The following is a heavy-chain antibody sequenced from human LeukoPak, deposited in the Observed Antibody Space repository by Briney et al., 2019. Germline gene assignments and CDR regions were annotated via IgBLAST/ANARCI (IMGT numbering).Heavy chain of an antibody. J-gene: IGHJ4*02. D-gene: IGHD4-17*01. V-gene: IGHV4-39*07. CDR3: AGPTVWGQTFDY. CDR1: GGSISSSSYY. Sequence: SETLSLTCTVSGGSISSSSYYWGWIRQPPGKGLEWIGSIYYSGSTYYNPSLKSRVTIPVDTSKNQFSLKLSSVTAADTAVYYCAGPTVWGQTFDYWGQGTLVTVSS. CDR2: IYYSGST.